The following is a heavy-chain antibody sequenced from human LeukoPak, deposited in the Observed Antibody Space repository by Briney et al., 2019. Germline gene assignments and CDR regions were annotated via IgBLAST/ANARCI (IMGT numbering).Heavy chain of an antibody. J-gene: IGHJ4*02. CDR1: GGTFSSYA. Sequence: GASVKVSCKASGGTFSSYAISWVRQAPGQGLEWMGGIIPIFGTANYAQKFQGRVTITADESTSTAYMELCSLRSEDTAVYYCAILEMATIGDYWGQGTLVTVSS. D-gene: IGHD5-24*01. CDR2: IIPIFGTA. V-gene: IGHV1-69*13. CDR3: AILEMATIGDY.